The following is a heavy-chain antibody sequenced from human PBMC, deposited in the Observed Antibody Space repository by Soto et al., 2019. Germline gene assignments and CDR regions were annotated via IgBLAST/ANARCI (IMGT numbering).Heavy chain of an antibody. CDR3: ARSRKYYYGSGKTSGADY. J-gene: IGHJ4*02. CDR2: INHSGST. V-gene: IGHV4-34*01. Sequence: QVQLQQWGAGLLKPSETLSLTCAVYGGSFSGYYWSWIRQPPGKGLEWIGEINHSGSTNYNPSLKSRVTISVDTSKNRFSLKLSSVTAADTAVYYCARSRKYYYGSGKTSGADYWGQGTLVTVSS. CDR1: GGSFSGYY. D-gene: IGHD3-10*01.